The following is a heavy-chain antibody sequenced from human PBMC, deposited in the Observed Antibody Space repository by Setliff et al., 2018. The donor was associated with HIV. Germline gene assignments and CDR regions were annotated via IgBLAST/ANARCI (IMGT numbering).Heavy chain of an antibody. D-gene: IGHD3-10*01. CDR2: MNPNSGVS. CDR3: ARGKGVGGVIITGGLDV. CDR1: ATFTNVD. J-gene: IGHJ6*04. V-gene: IGHV1-8*01. Sequence: ASVKVSCKASATFTNVDIHWLRRATGQGLEWMGWMNPNSGVSGYGQKFQGRVTMTRDTSISTAYMELSSLTSEDTAVYYCARGKGVGGVIITGGLDVWGKRTTVTVSS.